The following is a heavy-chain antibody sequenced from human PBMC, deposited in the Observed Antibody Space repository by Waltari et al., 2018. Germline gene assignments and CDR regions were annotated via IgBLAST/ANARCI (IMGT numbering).Heavy chain of an antibody. Sequence: EVQLVESGGGLVQPGRSLRLSCAASGFTFDDYAMHWVRQAPGKGLEWVSGISWNSGSIGYADSVKGRFTISRDNAKNSLYLQMNSLRAEDTALHYCAKAFSSYGMFDYWGQGTLVTVSS. CDR2: ISWNSGSI. CDR3: AKAFSSYGMFDY. V-gene: IGHV3-9*01. J-gene: IGHJ4*02. CDR1: GFTFDDYA. D-gene: IGHD1-26*01.